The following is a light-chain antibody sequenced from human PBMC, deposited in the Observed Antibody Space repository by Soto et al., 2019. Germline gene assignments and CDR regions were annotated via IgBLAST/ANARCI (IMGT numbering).Light chain of an antibody. V-gene: IGKV3-11*01. Sequence: EIVLTHSPATLALSPGERATLSTSASQSVSSYLAWYQQKPGQAPRLLIYDASNRATGIPARFSGSGSGTDFTLTISSLEPEDFAVYYCQQRSNWPPITFGQGTRLEI. CDR3: QQRSNWPPIT. CDR2: DAS. CDR1: QSVSSY. J-gene: IGKJ5*01.